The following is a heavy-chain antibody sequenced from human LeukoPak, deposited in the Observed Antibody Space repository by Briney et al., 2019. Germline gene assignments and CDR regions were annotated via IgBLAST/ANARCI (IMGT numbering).Heavy chain of an antibody. V-gene: IGHV4-39*07. CDR2: IYHSGST. J-gene: IGHJ4*02. CDR3: ARDSPNWNDEGYFDY. Sequence: SETLSLTCTVSGDSISRSGYFWGWIRQPPGKGLEWIGSIYHSGSTYYNPSLKSRVTISVDTSKNQFSLKLSSVTAADTAVYYCARDSPNWNDEGYFDYWGQGTLVTVSS. D-gene: IGHD1-1*01. CDR1: GDSISRSGYF.